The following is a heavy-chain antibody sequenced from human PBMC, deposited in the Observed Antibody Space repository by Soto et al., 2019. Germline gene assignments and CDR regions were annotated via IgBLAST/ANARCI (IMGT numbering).Heavy chain of an antibody. CDR2: ISDSGSRM. CDR3: VRGDSRDY. V-gene: IGHV3-21*01. Sequence: GGSLRLSCAVSGFTFRSHTMNWVRQPPGKGLEWISSISDSGSRMHYADAVRGRFTISRDNAENSLYLQMSSLRAEDTALYYCVRGDSRDYWGQGTLVTVSS. CDR1: GFTFRSHT. J-gene: IGHJ4*02.